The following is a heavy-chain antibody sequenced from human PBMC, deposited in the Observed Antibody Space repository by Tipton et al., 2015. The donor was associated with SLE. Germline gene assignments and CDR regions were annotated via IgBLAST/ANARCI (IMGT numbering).Heavy chain of an antibody. CDR2: INHSGST. CDR1: GYSISSGYY. CDR3: ARRSGSSGGDY. J-gene: IGHJ4*02. V-gene: IGHV4-34*01. Sequence: TLSLTCAVSGYSISSGYYWSWIRQPPGKGLEWIGEINHSGSTNYNPSLKSRVTISVDTSKNQFSLKLSSVTAADTAVYYCARRSGSSGGDYWGQGTLVTVSS. D-gene: IGHD6-19*01.